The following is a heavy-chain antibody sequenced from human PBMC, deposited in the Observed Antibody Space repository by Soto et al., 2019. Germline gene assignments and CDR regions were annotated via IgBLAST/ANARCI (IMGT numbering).Heavy chain of an antibody. D-gene: IGHD6-13*01. J-gene: IGHJ4*02. Sequence: QAQLVESGGGVVQPGRSLRLSCAASGFTFSTCVMHWVRQAPGKGLEWVAVLGYDGTKEYYVDSVKGRFTISRDNSRNTLFLQLNSLRDEDTAVYYCAKEYGSTWIDHWGQGTLVTVSS. CDR1: GFTFSTCV. CDR2: LGYDGTKE. CDR3: AKEYGSTWIDH. V-gene: IGHV3-30*18.